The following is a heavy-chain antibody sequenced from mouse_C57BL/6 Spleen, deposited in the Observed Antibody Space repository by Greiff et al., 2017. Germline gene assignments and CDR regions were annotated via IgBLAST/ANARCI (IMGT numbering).Heavy chain of an antibody. J-gene: IGHJ2*01. CDR1: GFNIQDYY. V-gene: IGHV14-1*01. CDR2: IDPEDGDT. D-gene: IGHD2-4*01. CDR3: TTFYYDYGYFDY. Sequence: VQLKQSGAELVRPGASVKLSCTASGFNIQDYYMHWVKQRPEQGLEWIGRIDPEDGDTEYAPKFQGKATMTADTSSNTAYLQLSSLTSEDTAVYYCTTFYYDYGYFDYWGQGTTLTVAS.